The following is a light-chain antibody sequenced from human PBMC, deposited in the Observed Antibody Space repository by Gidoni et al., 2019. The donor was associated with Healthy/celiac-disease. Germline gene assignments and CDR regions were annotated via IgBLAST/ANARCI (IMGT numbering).Light chain of an antibody. CDR2: DAS. V-gene: IGKV3-11*01. CDR3: QQRSNWPLT. J-gene: IGKJ4*01. Sequence: EIVLTQSPATLSLSPGERATLPCRASQSVSSYLAWYQQKPGQAPRLLIYDASNRATGIPARFSGSGSGTDFTLTISILEPEDFAVYYCQQRSNWPLTFGGGTKVEIK. CDR1: QSVSSY.